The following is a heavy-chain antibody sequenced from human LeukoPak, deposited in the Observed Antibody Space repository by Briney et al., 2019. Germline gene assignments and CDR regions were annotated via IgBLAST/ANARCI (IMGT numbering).Heavy chain of an antibody. CDR1: GGSISSYY. J-gene: IGHJ6*03. CDR2: IYTSGST. CDR3: ARVKVVVVPAAYYYYYYYMDV. V-gene: IGHV4-4*07. Sequence: SETLSLTCTVSGGSISSYYWSWIRQPAGKGLEWIGRIYTSGSTNYNPSLKSRVTISVDTSKNQFSLKLSSVTAADTAVYYCARVKVVVVPAAYYYYYYYMDVWGKGTTVTVSS. D-gene: IGHD2-2*01.